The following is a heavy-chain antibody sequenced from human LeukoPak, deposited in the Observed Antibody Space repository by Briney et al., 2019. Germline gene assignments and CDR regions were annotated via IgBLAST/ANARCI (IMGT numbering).Heavy chain of an antibody. CDR3: EKEGRGMGAATIDY. D-gene: IGHD1-26*01. CDR2: ISGSGGST. Sequence: GGSLRLSCAPSGFTFSNFAMSWVRPAPREGLEWVSGISGSGGSTYYADSVGRFSISRDNSKNTLNLQMTSLRAEDTAVYYCEKEGRGMGAATIDYWGQGTLVTVSS. V-gene: IGHV3-23*01. CDR1: GFTFSNFA. J-gene: IGHJ4*02.